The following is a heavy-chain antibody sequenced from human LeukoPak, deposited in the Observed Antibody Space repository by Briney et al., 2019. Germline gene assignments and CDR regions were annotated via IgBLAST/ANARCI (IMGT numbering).Heavy chain of an antibody. J-gene: IGHJ5*02. CDR2: INPNSGGT. CDR1: GYTFTGYY. CDR3: ARDLYCSSTSCYNWFDP. V-gene: IGHV1-2*02. Sequence: ASVKVPCKASGYTFTGYYMHWVRQAPGQGLEWMGWINPNSGGTNYAQKFQGRVTMTRDTSISTAYMELSRLRSDDTAVYYCARDLYCSSTSCYNWFDPWGQGTLVTVSS. D-gene: IGHD2-2*01.